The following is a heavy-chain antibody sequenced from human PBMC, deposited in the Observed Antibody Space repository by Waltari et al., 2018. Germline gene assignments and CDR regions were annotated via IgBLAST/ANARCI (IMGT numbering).Heavy chain of an antibody. CDR3: ARDPEVNFDSTTFFDY. V-gene: IGHV3-33*01. Sequence: QVQLVESGGGVVQPGGSLRLAWVGSGFSIAVRSLHWRRQAPGKGLEWGAVIWEHGTKKYYADSVKGRFTISRDDSRNTIYLQMDSLRAEDTAFYYCARDPEVNFDSTTFFDYWGQGTLVTVSS. CDR2: IWEHGTKK. D-gene: IGHD3-9*01. CDR1: GFSIAVRS. J-gene: IGHJ4*02.